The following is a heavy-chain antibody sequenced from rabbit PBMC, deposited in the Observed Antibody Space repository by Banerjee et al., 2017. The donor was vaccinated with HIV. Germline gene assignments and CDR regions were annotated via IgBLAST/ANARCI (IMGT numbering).Heavy chain of an antibody. D-gene: IGHD4-1*01. CDR2: IYVGSSGSI. CDR3: ARDLGAGNL. V-gene: IGHV1S45*01. Sequence: QQQLVESGGGLVKPGASLTLTCTASGFSFSSNYWICWVRQAPGKGLEWIACIYVGSSGSIYYASWAKGRFTISKTSSTTVTLQMTSLTAADTATYFCARDLGAGNLWGPGTLVTVS. J-gene: IGHJ4*01. CDR1: GFSFSSNYW.